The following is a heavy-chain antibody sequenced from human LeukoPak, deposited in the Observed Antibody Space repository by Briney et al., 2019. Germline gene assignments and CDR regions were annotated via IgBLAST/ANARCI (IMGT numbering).Heavy chain of an antibody. J-gene: IGHJ4*02. CDR3: AGRYAAFDY. D-gene: IGHD2-2*01. Sequence: PSETLSLTCTVSGGSLSSYYWSWIRQPPGKGLEWIGYIYYSGNTNYNPSLKSRVTISVDTSKNQFSLKLSSVTAADTAVYYCAGRYAAFDYWGQGTLVTVSS. CDR1: GGSLSSYY. CDR2: IYYSGNT. V-gene: IGHV4-59*12.